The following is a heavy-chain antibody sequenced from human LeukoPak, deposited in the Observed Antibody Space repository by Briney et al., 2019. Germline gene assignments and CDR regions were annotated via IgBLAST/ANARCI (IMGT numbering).Heavy chain of an antibody. Sequence: ASVKVSCKVFGYIFTGVFIQWVRQAPGQGREWMGWINSDSGGTNYARKFQGRVTMTGHTPISTAYMELSSLRSDDTAVFYCARGNIATRRGENWFDPWGQGTLVTVSS. CDR3: ARGNIATRRGENWFDP. D-gene: IGHD6-6*01. CDR2: INSDSGGT. V-gene: IGHV1-2*02. CDR1: GYIFTGVF. J-gene: IGHJ5*02.